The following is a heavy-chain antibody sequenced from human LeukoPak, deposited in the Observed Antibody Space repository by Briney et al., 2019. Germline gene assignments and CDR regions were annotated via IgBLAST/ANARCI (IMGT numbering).Heavy chain of an antibody. CDR1: GYTFTGYY. J-gene: IGHJ4*02. CDR3: ARDLNPVLLWFGEADY. CDR2: INPNGGGT. Sequence: GASVKVSCKASGYTFTGYYMHWVRQAPGQGLEWMGWINPNGGGTNYAQKFQGRVTMTRDTSISTAYMELSRLRSDDTVVYYCARDLNPVLLWFGEADYWGQGTLVTVSS. V-gene: IGHV1-2*02. D-gene: IGHD3-10*01.